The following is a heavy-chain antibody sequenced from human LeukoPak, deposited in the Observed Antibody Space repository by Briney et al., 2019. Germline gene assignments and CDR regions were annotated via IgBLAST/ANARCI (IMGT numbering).Heavy chain of an antibody. J-gene: IGHJ4*02. V-gene: IGHV3-15*04. D-gene: IGHD3-10*01. CDR3: TTYGSGRKFDY. CDR2: IESKTDGGTT. CDR1: GFSFTAYA. Sequence: GGSLRLSCAASGFSFTAYAMSWFRQTPGKGLEWVGRIESKTDGGTTDYAAPVKGRFTISRDDSTNTLYLQMNSLKSEDTAVYYCTTYGSGRKFDYWGQGILVTVSS.